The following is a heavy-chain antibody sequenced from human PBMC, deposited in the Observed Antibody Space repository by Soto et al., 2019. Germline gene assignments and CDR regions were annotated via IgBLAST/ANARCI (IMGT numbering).Heavy chain of an antibody. Sequence: QVQLVESGGGVVQPGRSLRLSCAASGFTFSSYAMHWVRQAPGKGLEWVSVISYDGSNKYYADSVKGRFTISRDNSKNTLYLQMNSLRAEDTAVYYCARDLGHIVVVTALGYWGQGTLVTVSS. CDR2: ISYDGSNK. J-gene: IGHJ4*02. CDR3: ARDLGHIVVVTALGY. CDR1: GFTFSSYA. D-gene: IGHD2-21*02. V-gene: IGHV3-30-3*01.